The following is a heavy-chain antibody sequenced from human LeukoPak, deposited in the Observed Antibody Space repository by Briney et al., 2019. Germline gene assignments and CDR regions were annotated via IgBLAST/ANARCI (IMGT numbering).Heavy chain of an antibody. D-gene: IGHD1-14*01. CDR3: AKVILSRTRGPFDY. V-gene: IGHV3-23*01. Sequence: GGSLRLSCAASGFTFSSYAMNWVRRAPGKGLEWVSAFSSSGSDTFYADSVKGRFTISRDNSKNTLYLQMNSLRAEDTAVYYCAKVILSRTRGPFDYWGQGTLVTVSS. CDR1: GFTFSSYA. J-gene: IGHJ4*02. CDR2: FSSSGSDT.